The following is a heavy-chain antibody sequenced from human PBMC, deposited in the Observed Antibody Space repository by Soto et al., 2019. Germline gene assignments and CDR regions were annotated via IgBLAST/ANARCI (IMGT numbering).Heavy chain of an antibody. CDR1: GGSISSGGYY. J-gene: IGHJ4*02. D-gene: IGHD2-15*01. V-gene: IGHV4-31*03. Sequence: QVQLQESGPGLVKPSQTLSLTCTVSGGSISSGGYYWSWIRQHPGKGLEWIGYIYYSGSTYYNPSLKIRVTISVETSKKQFSLKLSSVTAADTAVYYCARGVFHDYSVYFDYWGQGTLVTVSS. CDR3: ARGVFHDYSVYFDY. CDR2: IYYSGST.